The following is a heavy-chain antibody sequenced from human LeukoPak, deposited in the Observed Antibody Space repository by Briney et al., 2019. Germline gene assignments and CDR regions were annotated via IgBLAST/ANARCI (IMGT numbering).Heavy chain of an antibody. J-gene: IGHJ4*02. Sequence: ASVKVSCKASGYTFSIYNMHWVRQAPGQGLEWMGIINPSGGTSYAQKLQGRITMTRDTSTSTLLMELSSLRSEDTAVYYCARGGDYEITGYYFPIDYWGQGTLVTVSS. CDR2: INPSGGT. CDR3: ARGGDYEITGYYFPIDY. CDR1: GYTFSIYN. V-gene: IGHV1-46*01. D-gene: IGHD3-22*01.